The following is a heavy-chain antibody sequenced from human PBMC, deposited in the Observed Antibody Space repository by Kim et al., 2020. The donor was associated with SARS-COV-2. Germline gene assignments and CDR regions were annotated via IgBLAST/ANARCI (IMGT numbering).Heavy chain of an antibody. D-gene: IGHD4-17*01. CDR1: GFTVSSNY. CDR2: IYSGGGT. Sequence: GGSLRLSCAASGFTVSSNYMSWVRQAPGKGLEWVSVIYSGGGTYYADSFKGRFTISRDNSKNTLYLQMNSMRAEDTAVCYCARDPLPYGNYAYCGHGTLV. CDR3: ARDPLPYGNYAY. V-gene: IGHV3-53*01. J-gene: IGHJ4*01.